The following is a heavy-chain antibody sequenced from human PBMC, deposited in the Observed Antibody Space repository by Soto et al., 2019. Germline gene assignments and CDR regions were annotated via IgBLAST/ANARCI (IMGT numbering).Heavy chain of an antibody. Sequence: ASVKVSCKTSGYTFTSYDINWVRQATGQGLEWMGWISAYNGNTNYAQKLQGRVTMTTDTSTSTAYMELRSLRSDDTAVYYCARTESSGYWPHDAFDIWGQGTMVTVSS. CDR1: GYTFTSYD. CDR2: ISAYNGNT. J-gene: IGHJ3*02. V-gene: IGHV1-18*01. D-gene: IGHD5-12*01. CDR3: ARTESSGYWPHDAFDI.